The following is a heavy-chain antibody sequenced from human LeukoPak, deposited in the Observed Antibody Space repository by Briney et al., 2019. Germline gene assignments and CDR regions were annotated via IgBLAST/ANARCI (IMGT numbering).Heavy chain of an antibody. Sequence: SETLSLTCTVSGGSISSSSYYWGWIRQPPGKGLEWIGSIYYSGSTYYNPSLKSRVTISVDTSNNQFSLKLSSVTAADTAVYYCARRVSSGWPDYYYYMDVWGKGTTVTVSS. V-gene: IGHV4-39*01. CDR2: IYYSGST. CDR3: ARRVSSGWPDYYYYMDV. J-gene: IGHJ6*03. D-gene: IGHD6-19*01. CDR1: GGSISSSSYY.